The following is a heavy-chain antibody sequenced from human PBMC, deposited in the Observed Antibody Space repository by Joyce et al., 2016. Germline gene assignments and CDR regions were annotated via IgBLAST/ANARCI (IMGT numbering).Heavy chain of an antibody. CDR1: GFTFSNTC. CDR3: STNTVLGDAFDI. D-gene: IGHD4-17*01. J-gene: IGHJ3*02. V-gene: IGHV3-15*01. CDR2: IKSKTDGGTT. Sequence: VLLVESGGGLVKPGGSLRLSCAASGFTFSNTCMTWVRQAPGKGLEWVCRIKSKTDGGTTDYAAPVKGRFTISRDDSKKTLYLQMHGLKTEDTAVYYCSTNTVLGDAFDIWGQGTMVSVSS.